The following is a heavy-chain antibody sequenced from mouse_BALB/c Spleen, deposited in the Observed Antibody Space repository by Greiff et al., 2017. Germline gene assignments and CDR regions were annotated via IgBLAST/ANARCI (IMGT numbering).Heavy chain of an antibody. V-gene: IGHV1-82*01. CDR1: GYAFSSSW. Sequence: VQLQQSGPELVKPGASVKISCKASGYAFSSSWMNWVKQRPGQGLEWIGRIYPGDGDTNYNGKFKGKATLTADKSSSTAYMQLSSLTSVDSAVYFCARTGTGEYYFDYWGQGTTLTVSS. J-gene: IGHJ2*01. CDR2: IYPGDGDT. D-gene: IGHD4-1*01. CDR3: ARTGTGEYYFDY.